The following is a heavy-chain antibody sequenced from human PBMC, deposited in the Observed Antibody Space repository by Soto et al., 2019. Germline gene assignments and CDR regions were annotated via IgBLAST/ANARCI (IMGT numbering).Heavy chain of an antibody. CDR3: ARNLNSSSWYEGPLPHFDY. Sequence: PSETLSLTCAVYGGSFSGYYWSWIRQPPGKGLEWIGEINHSGSTNYNPSLKSRVTISVDTSKNQFSLKLSSVTAADTAVYYCARNLNSSSWYEGPLPHFDYWGQGTLVTVSS. D-gene: IGHD6-13*01. V-gene: IGHV4-34*01. CDR2: INHSGST. J-gene: IGHJ4*02. CDR1: GGSFSGYY.